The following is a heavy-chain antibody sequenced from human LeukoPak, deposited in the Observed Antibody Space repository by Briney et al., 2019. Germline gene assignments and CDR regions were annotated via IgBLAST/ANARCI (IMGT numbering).Heavy chain of an antibody. Sequence: PSETLSLTCTVSGASISSYFWSWIRQPSGKGLEWIGRVYTSGNINYKPSLKSRVTMSVDTSKNQFSLNLSSATAADTAVYYCAKGTSSGWYYFDYWGQGTLVTVSS. CDR2: VYTSGNI. CDR1: GASISSYF. V-gene: IGHV4-4*07. J-gene: IGHJ4*02. CDR3: AKGTSSGWYYFDY. D-gene: IGHD6-19*01.